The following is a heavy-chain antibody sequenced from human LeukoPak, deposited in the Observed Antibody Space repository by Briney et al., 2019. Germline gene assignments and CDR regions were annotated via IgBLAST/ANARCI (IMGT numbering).Heavy chain of an antibody. CDR2: ISGSGGST. CDR3: AKVHSGRSLFDY. CDR1: GFTFSSYA. J-gene: IGHJ4*02. D-gene: IGHD4-17*01. Sequence: GGSLRFSCAASGFTFSSYAMSWVRQAPGKGLEWVSAISGSGGSTYYADSVKGRFTISRDNSKNTLYLQMNSLRAEDTAVYYCAKVHSGRSLFDYWGQGTLVTVSS. V-gene: IGHV3-23*01.